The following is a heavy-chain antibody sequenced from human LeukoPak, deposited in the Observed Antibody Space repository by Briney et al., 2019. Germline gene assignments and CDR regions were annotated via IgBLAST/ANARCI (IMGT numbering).Heavy chain of an antibody. CDR3: ARDSHYYGSGSSPTHPGAFDI. D-gene: IGHD3-10*01. CDR1: GGTSSSYA. Sequence: SVKVSCKASGGTSSSYAISWVRQAPGQGLEWMGGIIPIFGTANYAQKFQGRVTITADESTSTAYMELSSLRSEDTAVYYCARDSHYYGSGSSPTHPGAFDIWGQGTMVTVSS. CDR2: IIPIFGTA. J-gene: IGHJ3*02. V-gene: IGHV1-69*13.